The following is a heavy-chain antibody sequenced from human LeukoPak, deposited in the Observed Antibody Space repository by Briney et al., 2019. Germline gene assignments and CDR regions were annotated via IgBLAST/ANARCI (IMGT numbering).Heavy chain of an antibody. Sequence: PSETLSLTCTVSGGSISSYYWSWIRQPPGKGLEWIGYIYYSGSTNYNPSLKSRVTISVDTSKNQFSLKLSSVTAADTAVYYWARPNDFWSGFRFDPWGQGTLVTVSS. CDR2: IYYSGST. J-gene: IGHJ5*02. V-gene: IGHV4-59*01. CDR3: ARPNDFWSGFRFDP. D-gene: IGHD3-3*01. CDR1: GGSISSYY.